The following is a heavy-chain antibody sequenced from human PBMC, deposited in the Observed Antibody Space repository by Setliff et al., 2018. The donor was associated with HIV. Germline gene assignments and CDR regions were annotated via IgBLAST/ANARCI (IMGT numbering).Heavy chain of an antibody. CDR1: GGSFSGYY. Sequence: SETLSLTCAVYGGSFSGYYWSWIRQPPGKALEWIGSLYYGGSTYYNPSLKSRVTISVDTSKNHFSLKLSSVTAADTAVYYCARHQVIPTVIGAFDIWGQGTVVTVSS. CDR2: LYYGGST. CDR3: ARHQVIPTVIGAFDI. V-gene: IGHV4-34*01. J-gene: IGHJ3*02. D-gene: IGHD3-16*02.